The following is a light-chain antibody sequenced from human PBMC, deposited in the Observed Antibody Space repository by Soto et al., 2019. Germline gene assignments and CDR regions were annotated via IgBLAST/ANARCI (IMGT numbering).Light chain of an antibody. Sequence: EIVMTQSPATLSVSPGERATLSCRASQSVSSNLAWYQQKPGQAPRLLMYGASTRATGIPARFSDSGSGTDFTLTISSLQSEDFAVYYCQQYNNWPGDTFGQGTRLEIK. CDR1: QSVSSN. CDR2: GAS. J-gene: IGKJ5*01. V-gene: IGKV3-15*01. CDR3: QQYNNWPGDT.